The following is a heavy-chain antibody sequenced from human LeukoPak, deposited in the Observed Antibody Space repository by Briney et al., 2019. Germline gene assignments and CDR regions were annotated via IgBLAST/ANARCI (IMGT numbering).Heavy chain of an antibody. CDR2: IKEDGSEK. D-gene: IGHD6-19*01. CDR1: GFTFSSYW. Sequence: GGSLRLSCEASGFTFSSYWMSWVRQAPGKGLEWVANIKEDGSEKYYVDSVKGRFTISRDNAKNSLYLQMKSLRAEDTAVYYCARDAPYSSGYGPGEFDYWGQGTLVTVSS. J-gene: IGHJ4*02. CDR3: ARDAPYSSGYGPGEFDY. V-gene: IGHV3-7*01.